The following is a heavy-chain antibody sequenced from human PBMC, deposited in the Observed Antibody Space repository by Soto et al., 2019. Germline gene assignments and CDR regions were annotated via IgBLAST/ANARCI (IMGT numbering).Heavy chain of an antibody. V-gene: IGHV4-39*01. Sequence: SETLSLTCTVSGGSISSSSYYWGWIRQPPGKGLEWIGSIYYSGSTYYNPSLKSRVTISVDTSKNQFSLKLSSVTAADTAVYYCARHGIVVVPAAMMRRNWFDPWGQGTLVTVSS. CDR1: GGSISSSSYY. J-gene: IGHJ5*02. CDR2: IYYSGST. CDR3: ARHGIVVVPAAMMRRNWFDP. D-gene: IGHD2-2*01.